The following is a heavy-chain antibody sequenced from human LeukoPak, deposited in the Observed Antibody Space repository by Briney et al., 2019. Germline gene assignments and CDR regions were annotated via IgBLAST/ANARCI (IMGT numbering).Heavy chain of an antibody. CDR1: GDSISSSSYY. CDR2: IYYSGNT. Sequence: SETLSLTCTVSGDSISSSSYYWGWIRQPPGKGLEWIGTIYYSGNTYYSPSLKSRVSISIDTSKNQFSLKLSSVTAADTAVYYCGAIFGAAIAGDYWGHGTLVTVSS. J-gene: IGHJ4*01. D-gene: IGHD3-3*01. CDR3: GAIFGAAIAGDY. V-gene: IGHV4-39*01.